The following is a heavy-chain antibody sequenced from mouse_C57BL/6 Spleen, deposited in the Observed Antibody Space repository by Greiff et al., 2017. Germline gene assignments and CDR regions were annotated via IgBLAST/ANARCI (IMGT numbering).Heavy chain of an antibody. J-gene: IGHJ2*01. V-gene: IGHV1-18*01. Sequence: VQLQQSGPELVKPGASVKIPCKASGYTFTDYNMDWVKQSHGKSLEWIGDINPNNGGTIYNQKFKGKATLTVDKSSSTAYMELRSLTSEDTAVYYCARERLRREYYFDYWGQGTTLTVSS. CDR2: INPNNGGT. CDR3: ARERLRREYYFDY. D-gene: IGHD2-4*01. CDR1: GYTFTDYN.